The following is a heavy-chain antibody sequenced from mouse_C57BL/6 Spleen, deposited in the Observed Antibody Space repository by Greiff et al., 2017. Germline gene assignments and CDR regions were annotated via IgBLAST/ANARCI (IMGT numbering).Heavy chain of an antibody. CDR2: INPGSGGT. J-gene: IGHJ4*01. D-gene: IGHD1-1*01. CDR3: ARDYYGSSYAMDY. Sequence: QVQLQQSGAELVRPGTSVKVSCKASGYAFTNSLIEWVKQRPGQGLEWIGVINPGSGGTNYNEKFKGKATLTADKSSSTAYMQLSSLTSEDSAVYFCARDYYGSSYAMDYWGQGTTVTVSS. CDR1: GYAFTNSL. V-gene: IGHV1-54*01.